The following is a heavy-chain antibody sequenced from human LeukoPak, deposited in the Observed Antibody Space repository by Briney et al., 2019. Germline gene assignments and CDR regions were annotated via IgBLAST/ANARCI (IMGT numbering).Heavy chain of an antibody. CDR3: AELGVTMIGGV. D-gene: IGHD3-10*02. CDR2: ISYDGSNK. CDR1: GFTFSSFA. Sequence: GGSLRLSCAASGFTFSSFAMHWVRQAPGKGLEWVAVISYDGSNKYYADSVKGRFTISRDNSKNTLYLQMNSLRAEDTAVYYCAELGVTMIGGVWGKGTTVTISS. V-gene: IGHV3-30*04. J-gene: IGHJ6*04.